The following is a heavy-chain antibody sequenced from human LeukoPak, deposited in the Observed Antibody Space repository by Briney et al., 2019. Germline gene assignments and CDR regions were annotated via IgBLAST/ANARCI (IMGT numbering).Heavy chain of an antibody. D-gene: IGHD2-2*01. CDR3: AKDSEYQLLLFDP. J-gene: IGHJ5*02. V-gene: IGHV3-30*02. Sequence: GGSLRLSCAASGFTFSSYGMHWVRQAPGKGLEWVAFIRYDGSNKYYADSVKGRFTISRDNSKNTLYLQMNSLRAEDTAVYYCAKDSEYQLLLFDPWGQGTLVTVSS. CDR1: GFTFSSYG. CDR2: IRYDGSNK.